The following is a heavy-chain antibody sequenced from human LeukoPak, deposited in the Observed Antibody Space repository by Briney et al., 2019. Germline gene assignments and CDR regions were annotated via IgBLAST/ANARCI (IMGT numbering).Heavy chain of an antibody. CDR2: IIPIFGTA. D-gene: IGHD3-10*01. V-gene: IGHV1-69*05. CDR1: GGTFSSYA. CDR3: ASYGGMVRGKRLYCFDY. J-gene: IGHJ4*02. Sequence: SVKVSCKASGGTFSSYAISWVRQAPGQGLEWMGRIIPIFGTANYAQKFQGRVTITTDESTSTAYMELSSLRSEDTAVYYCASYGGMVRGKRLYCFDYWGQGTLVTVSS.